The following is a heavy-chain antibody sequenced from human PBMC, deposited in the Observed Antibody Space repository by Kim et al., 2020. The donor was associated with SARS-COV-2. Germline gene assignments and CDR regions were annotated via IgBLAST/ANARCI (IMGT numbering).Heavy chain of an antibody. J-gene: IGHJ3*02. D-gene: IGHD2-15*01. Sequence: GGSLRLSCAASGFTFSSYAMSWVRQAPGKGLEWVSAISGSGGSTYYADSVKGRFTISRDNSKNTLYLQMNSLRAEDTAVYYCAKDRGRDIVVVVAATGHDAFDIWGQGTMVTVSS. CDR1: GFTFSSYA. CDR3: AKDRGRDIVVVVAATGHDAFDI. CDR2: ISGSGGST. V-gene: IGHV3-23*01.